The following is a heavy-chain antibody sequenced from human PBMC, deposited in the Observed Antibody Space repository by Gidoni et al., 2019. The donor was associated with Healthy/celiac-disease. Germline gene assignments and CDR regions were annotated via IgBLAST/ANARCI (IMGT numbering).Heavy chain of an antibody. CDR3: ARDGYCSSTSCYFDY. J-gene: IGHJ4*02. CDR2: ISSSSSYI. CDR1: GFTFSSYS. D-gene: IGHD2-2*03. V-gene: IGHV3-21*01. Sequence: EVQLVESGGGLVKPGGSLRPSCAASGFTFSSYSMNWVRQAPGKGLEWVSSISSSSSYIYYADSVKGRFTISRDNAKNSLYLQMNSLRAEDTAVYYCARDGYCSSTSCYFDYWGQGTLVTVSS.